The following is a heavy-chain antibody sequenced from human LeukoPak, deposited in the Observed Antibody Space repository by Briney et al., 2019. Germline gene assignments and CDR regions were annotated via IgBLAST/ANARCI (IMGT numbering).Heavy chain of an antibody. J-gene: IGHJ4*02. CDR1: GYTFTGYY. CDR3: ARAGTYGDFPKPFDY. Sequence: ASVKVSCKASGYTFTGYYMHWVPQAPGQGLEWMGWINPNSGGTNYAQKFQGRVTMTRDTSISTAYMELSRLRSDDTAVYYCARAGTYGDFPKPFDYWGQGTLVTVSS. CDR2: INPNSGGT. D-gene: IGHD4-17*01. V-gene: IGHV1-2*02.